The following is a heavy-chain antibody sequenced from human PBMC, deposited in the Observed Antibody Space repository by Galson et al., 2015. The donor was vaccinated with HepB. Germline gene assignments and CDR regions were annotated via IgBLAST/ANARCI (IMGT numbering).Heavy chain of an antibody. Sequence: SLRLSCAASGFTFSDYYMSWIRQAPGKGLEWVSYISSSSSYTNYADSVKGRFTISRDNAKNSLYLQMNSLRDEDTAVYYCARWYDFWSGFYYYYYMDVWGKGTTVTVSS. CDR3: ARWYDFWSGFYYYYYMDV. V-gene: IGHV3-11*06. J-gene: IGHJ6*03. D-gene: IGHD3-3*01. CDR2: ISSSSSYT. CDR1: GFTFSDYY.